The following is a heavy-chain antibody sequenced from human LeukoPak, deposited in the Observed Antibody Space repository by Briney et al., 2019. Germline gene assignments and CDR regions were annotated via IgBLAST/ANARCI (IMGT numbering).Heavy chain of an antibody. J-gene: IGHJ4*02. Sequence: GGSLRLSCAASGFTFSSYSMNWVRQAPGKGLEWVSSISGSSYYIYYADSVKGRFTISRDNSKNTLYLQMNSLRAEDTAVYYCARDRRPYYYDSSGYSDYWGQGTLVTVSS. D-gene: IGHD3-22*01. CDR2: ISGSSYYI. CDR3: ARDRRPYYYDSSGYSDY. V-gene: IGHV3-21*04. CDR1: GFTFSSYS.